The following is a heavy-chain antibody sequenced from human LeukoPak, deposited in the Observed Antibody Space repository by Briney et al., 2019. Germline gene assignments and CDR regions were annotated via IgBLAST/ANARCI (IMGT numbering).Heavy chain of an antibody. D-gene: IGHD3-10*01. CDR1: GGSISSSSYY. J-gene: IGHJ5*02. CDR3: ARGAMVRSSNWFDP. V-gene: IGHV4-61*05. Sequence: PSETLSLTCTVSGGSISSSSYYWGWIRQPPGKGLEWIGYIYYSGSTNYNPSLKSRVTISVDTPKNQFSLKLSSVTAADTAVYYCARGAMVRSSNWFDPWGQGTLVTVSS. CDR2: IYYSGST.